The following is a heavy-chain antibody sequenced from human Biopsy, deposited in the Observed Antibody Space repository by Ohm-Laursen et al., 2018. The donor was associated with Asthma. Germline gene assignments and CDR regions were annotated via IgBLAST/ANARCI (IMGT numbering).Heavy chain of an antibody. D-gene: IGHD2-2*01. J-gene: IGHJ4*02. CDR2: INSVFGTT. V-gene: IGHV1-69*13. Sequence: SVKVTCKSLGGTFNTYVIGWVRQAPGQGLEWMGGINSVFGTTTYPQKFQDRVTITADDSTSTVYMELSSLRSGDTAVYYCARKAGSCISRTCYSLDFWGQGTLVTVSS. CDR1: GGTFNTYV. CDR3: ARKAGSCISRTCYSLDF.